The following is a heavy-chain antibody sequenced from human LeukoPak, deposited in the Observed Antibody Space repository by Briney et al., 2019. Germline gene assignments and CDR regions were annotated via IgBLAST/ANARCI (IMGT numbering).Heavy chain of an antibody. CDR3: ARDLTIAARPSDFES. D-gene: IGHD6-6*01. J-gene: IGHJ4*02. V-gene: IGHV3-66*01. CDR1: GFTVSSNY. Sequence: GGSLRLSCAASGFTVSSNYMSWVRQAPGKGLEWLSIIYTSGFTYYADSVKGRFTISRDNSKNTLFLQMSGLRAEDTAVYYCARDLTIAARPSDFESWGQGTLVTVSS. CDR2: IYTSGFT.